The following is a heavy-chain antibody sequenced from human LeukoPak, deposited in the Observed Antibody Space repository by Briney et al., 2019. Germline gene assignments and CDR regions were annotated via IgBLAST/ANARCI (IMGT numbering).Heavy chain of an antibody. CDR1: GFIFSSYE. CDR3: ARDRGDYYDSSGYLDY. CDR2: ISSSGFTI. Sequence: GGSLRLSCAASGFIFSSYEMNWVRQAPGKGLEWVSYISSSGFTIYYADSVKGRFTISRDNAKNSLYLQMNSLRAEDTAVYYCARDRGDYYDSSGYLDYWGQGTLVTVSS. J-gene: IGHJ4*02. D-gene: IGHD3-22*01. V-gene: IGHV3-48*03.